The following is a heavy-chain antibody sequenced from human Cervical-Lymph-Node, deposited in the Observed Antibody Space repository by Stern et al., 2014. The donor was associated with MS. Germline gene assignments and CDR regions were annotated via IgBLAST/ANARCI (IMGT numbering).Heavy chain of an antibody. D-gene: IGHD3-16*01. CDR1: GYTFTSYY. Sequence: VQLVESGAEVKKPGASVKVSCKASGYTFTSYYMHWVRQAPGQGLEWMGIINPIGGSTSYAQKFQDRVTMTRDTSTSTVYMELSSLRSEDTAVYYCARNRGADYDYVWGSYSWFDPWGQGTLVTVSS. CDR2: INPIGGST. J-gene: IGHJ5*02. V-gene: IGHV1-46*01. CDR3: ARNRGADYDYVWGSYSWFDP.